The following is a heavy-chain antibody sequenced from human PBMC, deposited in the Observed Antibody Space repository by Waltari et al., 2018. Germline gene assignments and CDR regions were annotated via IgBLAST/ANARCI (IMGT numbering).Heavy chain of an antibody. CDR1: GYTFTGYY. Sequence: QVQLVQSGAEVKKPGASVKVSCKASGYTFTGYYMHWVRQAPGQGLEWMGRINPNSCGTNYAQKFQGRVTMTRDTSISTAYMELSRLRSDDTAVYYCARVTSGWYEDDAFDIWGQGTMVTVSS. CDR3: ARVTSGWYEDDAFDI. D-gene: IGHD6-19*01. V-gene: IGHV1-2*06. J-gene: IGHJ3*02. CDR2: INPNSCGT.